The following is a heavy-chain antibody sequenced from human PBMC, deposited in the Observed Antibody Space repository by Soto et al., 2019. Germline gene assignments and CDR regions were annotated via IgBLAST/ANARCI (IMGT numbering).Heavy chain of an antibody. D-gene: IGHD2-21*02. J-gene: IGHJ5*02. CDR3: AWAYCGGDCYTNWFDR. CDR1: GYTFTSYG. CDR2: ISAYNGNT. Sequence: ASVKVSCKAAGYTFTSYGISWVRQAPGRGLEWMGWISAYNGNTNYAQKLQGRVTMTTDTSTSTAYMELRSLRSDDTAVYYCAWAYCGGDCYTNWFDRWGQGILVTVSS. V-gene: IGHV1-18*04.